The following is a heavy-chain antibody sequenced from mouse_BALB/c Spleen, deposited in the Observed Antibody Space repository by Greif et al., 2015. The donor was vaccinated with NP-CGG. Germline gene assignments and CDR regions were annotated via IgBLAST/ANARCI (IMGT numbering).Heavy chain of an antibody. Sequence: VQLQQSGAELVRPGASVKLSCKASGYTFTSYWINWVKQRPGQGLEWIGNIYPSDSYTNYNQKFKDRATLTVDKSSSPAYMQLSSPTSEDSAVYYCTLYYGSSYIFDYWGQGTTLTVSS. J-gene: IGHJ2*01. CDR2: IYPSDSYT. CDR3: TLYYGSSYIFDY. V-gene: IGHV1-69*02. CDR1: GYTFTSYW. D-gene: IGHD1-1*01.